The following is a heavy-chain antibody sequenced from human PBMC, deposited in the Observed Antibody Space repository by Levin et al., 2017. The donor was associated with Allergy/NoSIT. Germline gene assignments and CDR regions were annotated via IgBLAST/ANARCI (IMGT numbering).Heavy chain of an antibody. V-gene: IGHV4-4*02. J-gene: IGHJ4*02. CDR1: GGSISSSNW. CDR3: ARDRNIVVPTLDY. CDR2: IYHSGST. D-gene: IGHD5-12*01. Sequence: SETLSLTCAVSGGSISSSNWWSWVRQPPGKGLEWIGEIYHSGSTNYNPSLKSRVTISVDKSKNQFSLKLSSVTAADTAVYYCARDRNIVVPTLDYWGQGTLVTVSS.